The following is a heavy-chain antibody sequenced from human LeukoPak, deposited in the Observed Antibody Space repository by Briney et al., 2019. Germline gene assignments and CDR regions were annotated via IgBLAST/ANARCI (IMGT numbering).Heavy chain of an antibody. CDR1: GGSISSGGYY. J-gene: IGHJ4*02. CDR2: IYHSGST. V-gene: IGHV4-30-2*01. Sequence: SETLSLTCTVSGGSISSGGYYWSWIRQPPGKGLEWIGYIYHSGSTCYNPSLKSRVTISVDRSKNQFSLKLSSVTAADTAVYYCARERPSHGYSNYWGQGTLVTVSS. D-gene: IGHD5-24*01. CDR3: ARERPSHGYSNY.